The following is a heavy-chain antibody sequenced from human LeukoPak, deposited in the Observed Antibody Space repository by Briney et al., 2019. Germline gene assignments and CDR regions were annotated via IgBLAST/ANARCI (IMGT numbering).Heavy chain of an antibody. V-gene: IGHV4-4*02. D-gene: IGHD3-10*01. CDR1: GGSISSSNW. CDR3: ARSFGESYFDY. J-gene: IGHJ4*02. Sequence: PSETLSLTCAVSGGSISSSNWWSWVRQPPGKGLEWIGEIYHSGSTNYNPSLKSRLTISVDTSKNQFSLKLSSVTAADTAVYYCARSFGESYFDYWGQGILVTVSS. CDR2: IYHSGST.